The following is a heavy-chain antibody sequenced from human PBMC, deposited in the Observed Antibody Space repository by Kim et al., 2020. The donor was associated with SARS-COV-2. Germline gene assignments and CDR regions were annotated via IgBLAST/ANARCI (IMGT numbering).Heavy chain of an antibody. CDR1: GGSISSYY. Sequence: SETLSLTCTVPGGSISSYYWSWIRQPPGKGLEWIGYIYYSGSTNYNPSLKSRVTISVDTSKNQFSLKLSSVTAADTAVYYCARGLKYYYDSRGDNMRAYYYDGMDVWGQGTTVTVSS. J-gene: IGHJ6*02. V-gene: IGHV4-59*01. CDR2: IYYSGST. D-gene: IGHD3-22*01. CDR3: ARGLKYYYDSRGDNMRAYYYDGMDV.